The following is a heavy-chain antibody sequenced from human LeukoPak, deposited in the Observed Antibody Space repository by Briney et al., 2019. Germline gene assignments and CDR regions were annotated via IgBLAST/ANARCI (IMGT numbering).Heavy chain of an antibody. Sequence: ASVKVSCKASGGTFSSYAISWVRQAPGQGLEWMGRINPNSGGTNYAQKFQGRVTMTRDTSISTAYMELSRLRSDDTAVYYCARDGGGGGIADYWGQGTLVTVSS. V-gene: IGHV1-2*06. CDR2: INPNSGGT. CDR3: ARDGGGGGIADY. D-gene: IGHD2-21*01. J-gene: IGHJ4*02. CDR1: GGTFSSYA.